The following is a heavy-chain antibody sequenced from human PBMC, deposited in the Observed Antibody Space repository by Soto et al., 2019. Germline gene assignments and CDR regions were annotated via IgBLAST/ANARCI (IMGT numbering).Heavy chain of an antibody. CDR3: ASPASEAYWFGP. CDR1: GGTFSSYA. CDR2: IIPIFGTA. D-gene: IGHD2-2*01. V-gene: IGHV1-69*13. J-gene: IGHJ5*02. Sequence: SVKVSCKASGGTFSSYAISWVRQAPGQGLEWMGGIIPIFGTANYAQKFQGRVTITADESTSTAYMELSSLRSEDTAVYYCASPASEAYWFGPWGQGTLGTVSS.